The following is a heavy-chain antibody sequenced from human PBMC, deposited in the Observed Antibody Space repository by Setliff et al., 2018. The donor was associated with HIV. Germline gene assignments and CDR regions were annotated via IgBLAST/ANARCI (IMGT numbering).Heavy chain of an antibody. V-gene: IGHV3-7*03. CDR2: IKQDGSET. J-gene: IGHJ4*02. CDR1: AFTFSRFW. CDR3: ARQSSGPYSHNFDN. Sequence: SGGSLRLSCAASAFTFSRFWMSWVRQTPGKGLEWVASIKQDGSETYYLDSVRGRFTISGDNDKKSLYLQMNSLRVEDTAVYFCARQSSGPYSHNFDNWGQGTLVTVSS. D-gene: IGHD2-21*01.